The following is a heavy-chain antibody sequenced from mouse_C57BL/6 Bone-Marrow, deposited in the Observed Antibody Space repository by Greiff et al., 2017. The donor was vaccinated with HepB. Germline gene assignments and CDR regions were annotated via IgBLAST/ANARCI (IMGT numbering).Heavy chain of an antibody. Sequence: VKLQESGPGLVAPSQSLSITCTVSGFSLTSYAISWVRQPPGKGLEWLGVIWTGGGTTYNSALKSRLSISKDNSKSQVFLKMNSLQTDDTARYYCARNGQARSGFAYWGQGTMVTVSA. V-gene: IGHV2-9-1*01. CDR2: IWTGGGT. J-gene: IGHJ3*01. D-gene: IGHD3-2*02. CDR3: ARNGQARSGFAY. CDR1: GFSLTSYA.